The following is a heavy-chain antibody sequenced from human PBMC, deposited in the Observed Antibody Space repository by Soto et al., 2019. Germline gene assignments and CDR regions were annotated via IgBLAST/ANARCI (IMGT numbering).Heavy chain of an antibody. CDR2: IYYSGST. V-gene: IGHV4-39*01. D-gene: IGHD5-18*01. CDR1: GGSISSSSYY. Sequence: SETLSLTCTVSGGSISSSSYYWGWIRQPPGKGLEWIGSIYYSGSTYYNPSLKSRVTISVDTSKNQFSLKLSSVTAADTAVYYCARPVDTAPFYYMDVWGKGTTVTVSS. CDR3: ARPVDTAPFYYMDV. J-gene: IGHJ6*03.